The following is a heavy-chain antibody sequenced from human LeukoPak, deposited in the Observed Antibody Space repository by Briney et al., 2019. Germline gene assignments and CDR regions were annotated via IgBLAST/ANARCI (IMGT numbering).Heavy chain of an antibody. D-gene: IGHD3-10*01. V-gene: IGHV3-23*01. CDR2: ISGSGSK. CDR3: AKDNRRGLIRRYYCYYGMDV. CDR1: GFTFSSYA. J-gene: IGHJ6*02. Sequence: GGSLRLSCAAAGFTFSSYAMSWLRPPPGKGLEWVEAISGSGSKYYADAVEGRFTISRDNSKNTLYLQMNSLRAEDRAVYYCAKDNRRGLIRRYYCYYGMDVCGQGTTVTVSS.